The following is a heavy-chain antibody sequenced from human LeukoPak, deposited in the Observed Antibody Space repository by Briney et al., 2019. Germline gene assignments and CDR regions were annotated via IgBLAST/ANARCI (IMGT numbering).Heavy chain of an antibody. V-gene: IGHV4-59*01. J-gene: IGHJ4*02. CDR2: VHYSGTT. Sequence: SSETLSLTCTVSDGSITNYDWSWVRQPPGKGLEFIGHVHYSGTTNYNPSLRSRVTISIDTSKKHFFLKLKSVTAADTAVYYCATGYGDFRVEGRYFYSWGQGTLVTVSS. CDR3: ATGYGDFRVEGRYFYS. CDR1: DGSITNYD. D-gene: IGHD4-17*01.